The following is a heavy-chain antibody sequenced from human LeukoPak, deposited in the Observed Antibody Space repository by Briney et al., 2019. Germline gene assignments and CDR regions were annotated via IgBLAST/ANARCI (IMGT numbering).Heavy chain of an antibody. J-gene: IGHJ4*02. V-gene: IGHV3-21*01. D-gene: IGHD3-9*01. CDR2: ISTSSSSK. CDR3: ARWDDLFLIDF. Sequence: GGSLRLSCAASGFTFSSYRMSWVRQAPGKGLEWVSSISTSSSSKYYADSVKGRFTVSRDNTKNSLDLQMNSLRAEDTAVYYCARWDDLFLIDFWGQGTLVTVSS. CDR1: GFTFSSYR.